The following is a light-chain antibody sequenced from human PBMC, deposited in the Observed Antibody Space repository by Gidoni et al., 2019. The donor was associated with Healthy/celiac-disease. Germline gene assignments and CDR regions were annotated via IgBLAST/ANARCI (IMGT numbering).Light chain of an antibody. CDR3: QQYYSTALT. CDR2: WAS. V-gene: IGKV4-1*01. CDR1: QSVLYSSNNKNY. J-gene: IGKJ4*01. Sequence: DIVFTQSPVSLAVSLGERATINCKSSQSVLYSSNNKNYLAWYQQKPGQPPKLLIYWASTRESGVPDRFSGSGSGTDFTLTISSLQAEDVAVYYCQQYYSTALTFGGGTKVEIK.